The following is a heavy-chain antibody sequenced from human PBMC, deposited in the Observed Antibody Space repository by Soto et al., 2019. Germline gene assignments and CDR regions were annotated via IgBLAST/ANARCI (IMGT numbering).Heavy chain of an antibody. CDR3: ARIWSVGAHY. CDR1: GFTFSDHY. Sequence: EVQLVESGGGLVQPGGSLRLSCAASGFTFSDHYMDWVRQAPGKGLEWVGRTRNKANSYTTEYAASVKGRFTISRDDSKNSMYLQMNSLKTEDTAVYYCARIWSVGAHYLGQGTLVTVSS. J-gene: IGHJ4*02. CDR2: TRNKANSYTT. D-gene: IGHD1-26*01. V-gene: IGHV3-72*01.